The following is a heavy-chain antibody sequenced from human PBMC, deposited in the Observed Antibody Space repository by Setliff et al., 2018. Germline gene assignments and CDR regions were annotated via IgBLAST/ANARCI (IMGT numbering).Heavy chain of an antibody. V-gene: IGHV4-39*07. J-gene: IGHJ6*03. Sequence: PSEILSLTCTVSGGSISSSSYYWGCIRKPPGKGLEWIGSIYYSGSTYYNPSLKSRVTISVDPSKNQFSLKLSSVTAADTAVYYFARVRRVVIAYYYYMDVWGKGTTVTVSS. CDR2: IYYSGST. CDR1: GGSISSSSYY. CDR3: ARVRRVVIAYYYYMDV. D-gene: IGHD2-21*01.